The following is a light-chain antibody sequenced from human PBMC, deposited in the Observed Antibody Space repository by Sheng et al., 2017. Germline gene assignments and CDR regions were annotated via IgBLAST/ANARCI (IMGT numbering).Light chain of an antibody. J-gene: IGKJ4*01. Sequence: EIVLTQSPDTLSLSPGDRTTLSCRASEDVNNRYLAWYQQKPGQAPRLLIYDASNRATGIPARFSGSGSGTDFTLTISSLEPEDFAVYYCQQRINWPLTFGGGTKVEIK. CDR1: EDVNNRY. V-gene: IGKV3D-11*01. CDR2: DAS. CDR3: QQRINWPLT.